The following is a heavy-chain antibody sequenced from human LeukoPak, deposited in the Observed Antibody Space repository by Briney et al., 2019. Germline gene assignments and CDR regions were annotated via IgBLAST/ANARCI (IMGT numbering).Heavy chain of an antibody. D-gene: IGHD6-13*01. CDR1: GGSFSRYY. J-gene: IGHJ4*02. V-gene: IGHV4-34*01. Sequence: PSETLSLTCAVYGGSFSRYYWSWIRQPPGKGLEWIGEINHSGSTNYNPSLKSRVTISVDKSKNQFSLKLSSVTAADTAVYYCARAHSSSSPELYWGQGTLVTVSS. CDR3: ARAHSSSSPELY. CDR2: INHSGST.